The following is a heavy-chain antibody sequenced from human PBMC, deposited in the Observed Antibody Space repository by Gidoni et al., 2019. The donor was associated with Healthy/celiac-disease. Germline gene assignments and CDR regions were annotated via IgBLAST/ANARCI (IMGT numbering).Heavy chain of an antibody. V-gene: IGHV4-59*01. CDR2: IYYSWST. CDR1: GGSISSCY. Sequence: QVQLQESGPGLVKPSETLSLTCTVPGGSISSCYWSWIRQPPGKGLEWIGYIYYSWSTNYNPSLKSRVTISVDTSKNQFSLKLSSVTAADTAVYYCARILPSKAPGVIIGFDPWGQGTLVTVSS. CDR3: ARILPSKAPGVIIGFDP. D-gene: IGHD3-10*01. J-gene: IGHJ5*02.